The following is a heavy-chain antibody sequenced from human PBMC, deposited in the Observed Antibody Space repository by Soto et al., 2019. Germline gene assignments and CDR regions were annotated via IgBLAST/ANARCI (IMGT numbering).Heavy chain of an antibody. V-gene: IGHV3-48*03. CDR3: ARVQIYGSGSYYLYYYYGMDV. D-gene: IGHD3-10*01. Sequence: LRLSCAASGFTLSSYEMNWVRQAPGRGLEWVSYISSSGSTIYYADSVKGRFTISRDNAKNSLYLQMNSLRAEDTAVYYCARVQIYGSGSYYLYYYYGMDVWGQGTTVTVSS. CDR1: GFTLSSYE. J-gene: IGHJ6*02. CDR2: ISSSGSTI.